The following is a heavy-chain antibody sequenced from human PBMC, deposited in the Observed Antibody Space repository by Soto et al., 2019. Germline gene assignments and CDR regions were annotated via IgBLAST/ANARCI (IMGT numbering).Heavy chain of an antibody. CDR3: AREAIIVIAAPEYYFDY. CDR1: GFDVSNTD. J-gene: IGHJ4*02. Sequence: EVQLVESGGDLVQRGGSLRLSCAASGFDVSNTDMSWVRQAPRKGLEWVSVIYSGGYTNYADSVKGRFIVSRDSPKNTLYLKMDSLRAEDTAVYYCAREAIIVIAAPEYYFDYWGQGTLVTVSS. CDR2: IYSGGYT. V-gene: IGHV3-66*01. D-gene: IGHD3-22*01.